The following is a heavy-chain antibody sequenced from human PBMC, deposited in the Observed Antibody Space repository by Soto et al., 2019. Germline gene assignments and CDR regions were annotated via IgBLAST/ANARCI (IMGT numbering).Heavy chain of an antibody. CDR2: IIHSEST. V-gene: IGHV4-34*12. D-gene: IGHD1-26*01. J-gene: IGHJ6*02. Sequence: SETLSLTCAVYGGSFSAYYWSWVRQPPGKGLEWIGEIIHSESTKYNPSLKSRVTISVDTSKNKFSLKLSSVTAADTAVYYCARQRPTDGRWEFANYYGMDVWGQGTPVTSP. CDR1: GGSFSAYY. CDR3: ARQRPTDGRWEFANYYGMDV.